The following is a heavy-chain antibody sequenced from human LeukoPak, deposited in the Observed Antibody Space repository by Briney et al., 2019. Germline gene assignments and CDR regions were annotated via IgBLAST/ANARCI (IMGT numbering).Heavy chain of an antibody. D-gene: IGHD4-17*01. Sequence: SETLSLTCAVYGGSFSGYYWSWIRQPPGKGLEWIGEINHSGSTNYNPSLKSRVTISVDTSKNQFSLKLSSVTAADTAVYYCARGAFRVTTSKPGFYMDVWGKGTTVTVSS. CDR1: GGSFSGYY. J-gene: IGHJ6*03. CDR3: ARGAFRVTTSKPGFYMDV. V-gene: IGHV4-34*01. CDR2: INHSGST.